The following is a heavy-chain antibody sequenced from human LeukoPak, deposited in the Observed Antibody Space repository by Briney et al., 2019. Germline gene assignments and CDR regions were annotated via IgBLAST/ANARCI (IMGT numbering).Heavy chain of an antibody. CDR1: GVTFSDYY. CDR3: ARDASPAAYNGNWFDP. V-gene: IGHV3-11*01. Sequence: GGSLRLSCAVFGVTFSDYYTNWISPAPGKGLECVSSISRSGSTISYADSVKGRFTISRDNAKNSLYLQMNSLRAEDTAVYFCARDASPAAYNGNWFDPWGQGTLVTVSS. J-gene: IGHJ5*02. CDR2: ISRSGSTI. D-gene: IGHD3-10*01.